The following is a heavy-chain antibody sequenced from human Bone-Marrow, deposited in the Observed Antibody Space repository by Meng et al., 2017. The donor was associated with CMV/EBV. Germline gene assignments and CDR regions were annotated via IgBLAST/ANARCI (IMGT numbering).Heavy chain of an antibody. CDR3: AKGAGQLVPDY. CDR2: RWYDENNK. V-gene: IGHV3-33*06. Sequence: SCKASGFTFSSYGMHWVRQDPGKGLGWVAVRWYDENNKYDADSVKGRFTISRDNSKNTLYLQMNSLRAEDTAVYYCAKGAGQLVPDYWGQGTLVTVSS. J-gene: IGHJ4*02. D-gene: IGHD6-6*01. CDR1: GFTFSSYG.